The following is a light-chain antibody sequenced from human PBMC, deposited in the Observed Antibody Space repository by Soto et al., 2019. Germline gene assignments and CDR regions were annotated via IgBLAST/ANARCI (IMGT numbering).Light chain of an antibody. J-gene: IGKJ1*01. CDR2: AAS. Sequence: DIQMTQSPSSLSASVGDRVTITCRASQSISSYLNWYQQKPGTAPKLLIYAASSLQSGVPSRFSGSGSGTDFTLTISSLQPEDFATDYCQQSYSTPWTFGQGTKVEIK. CDR3: QQSYSTPWT. V-gene: IGKV1-39*01. CDR1: QSISSY.